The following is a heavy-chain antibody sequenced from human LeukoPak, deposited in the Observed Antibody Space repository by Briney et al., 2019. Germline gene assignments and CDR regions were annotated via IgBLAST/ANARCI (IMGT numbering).Heavy chain of an antibody. CDR2: ISYDGSNK. CDR1: GFTFSNYA. CDR3: ARAALSSGWKAGINY. D-gene: IGHD6-19*01. V-gene: IGHV3-30*04. Sequence: SGKSLRLSCAASGFTFSNYAMHWVRQAPGKGLEWVAVISYDGSNKYYADSVKGRFTISRDNSKNTLYLQMGSLRAEDTAVYYCARAALSSGWKAGINYWGQGTLVTVSP. J-gene: IGHJ4*02.